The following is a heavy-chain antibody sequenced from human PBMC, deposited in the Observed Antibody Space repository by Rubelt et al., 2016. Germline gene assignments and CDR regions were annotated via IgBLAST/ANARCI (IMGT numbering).Heavy chain of an antibody. V-gene: IGHV1-69*01. J-gene: IGHJ4*02. D-gene: IGHD3-10*01. Sequence: QVQLVQSGAEVKKPGSSVKVSCKASGGTFSSYAISWVRQAPGQGLEWMGGIIPIFGTANDARKFQGRVTITADESTSTAYMELSSRGSEDTAVYYCALLWFGELFRRDYWGQGTLVTVSS. CDR1: GGTFSSYA. CDR3: ALLWFGELFRRDY. CDR2: IIPIFGTA.